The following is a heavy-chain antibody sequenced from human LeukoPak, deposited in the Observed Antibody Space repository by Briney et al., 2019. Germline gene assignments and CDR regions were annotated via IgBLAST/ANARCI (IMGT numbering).Heavy chain of an antibody. D-gene: IGHD6-19*01. CDR3: ARELDKPNSSGGYPDAFDI. J-gene: IGHJ3*02. CDR1: GYTFTGYY. Sequence: ASVKVSCKASGYTFTGYYMHWVRQAPGQGPEWMGWINPNSGGTNYAQKFQGRVTMTRDTSISTAYMELSRLRSDDTAVYYCARELDKPNSSGGYPDAFDIWGQGTMVTVSS. V-gene: IGHV1-2*02. CDR2: INPNSGGT.